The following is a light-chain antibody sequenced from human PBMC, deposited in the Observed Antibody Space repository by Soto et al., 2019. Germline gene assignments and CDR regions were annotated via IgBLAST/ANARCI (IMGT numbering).Light chain of an antibody. Sequence: EIVLTQSPGTLSLSPGERAPLSCRASQIVSSIYLAWYQQKPVHAPRLLIYGASSMATGIPDRFSGSGSGKDFTHTISRLEPEDFAVYYCQQYGISPPNNIGQGNQLEIK. CDR3: QQYGISPPNN. J-gene: IGKJ2*01. V-gene: IGKV3-20*01. CDR1: QIVSSIY. CDR2: GAS.